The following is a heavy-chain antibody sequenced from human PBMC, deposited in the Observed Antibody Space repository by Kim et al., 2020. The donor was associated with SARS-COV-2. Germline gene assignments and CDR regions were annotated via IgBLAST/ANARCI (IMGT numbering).Heavy chain of an antibody. V-gene: IGHV3-23*01. D-gene: IGHD3-10*01. CDR2: ISGSGDST. J-gene: IGHJ4*02. Sequence: GGSLRLSCAASGFTFSSYAMSWVRQAPGKGLEWVSAISGSGDSTYYADSVKGRFTISRDNSKNTLYLQMNSLRAEDKAVYYCAEDPYYYGSGSPPTHDDLGQGTLVTVSS. CDR3: AEDPYYYGSGSPPTHDD. CDR1: GFTFSSYA.